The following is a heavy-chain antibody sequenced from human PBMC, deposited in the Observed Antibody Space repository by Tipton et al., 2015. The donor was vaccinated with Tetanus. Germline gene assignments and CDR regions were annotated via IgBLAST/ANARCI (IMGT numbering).Heavy chain of an antibody. D-gene: IGHD1-1*01. J-gene: IGHJ4*02. CDR1: GFTFSDFW. CDR2: LSYDGTHE. CDR3: ARANNEFPKKGPFDS. V-gene: IGHV3-30*03. Sequence: RSLRLSCSASGFTFSDFWMHWVRQAPGKGLEWLAVLSYDGTHEHYADSVKGRFTISRDNSENILFLQMSSLRAEDRAVYYCARANNEFPKKGPFDSWGQGSLVIVSS.